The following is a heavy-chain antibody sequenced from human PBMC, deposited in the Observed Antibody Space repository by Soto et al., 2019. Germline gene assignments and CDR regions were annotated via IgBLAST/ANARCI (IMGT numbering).Heavy chain of an antibody. D-gene: IGHD6-13*01. V-gene: IGHV3-30*18. CDR2: ISFDGGNQ. Sequence: QVQLVESGGGVVQPGRSLRLSCAASGFDFNTYGLHWVRQAPGKGLEWVAAISFDGGNQYYADSVKGRFTISRDKSNSTLYLQMNSLGAEDTATYFCPKDSSVTAAGSGGWFDPWGPGTLVIVSS. J-gene: IGHJ5*02. CDR3: PKDSSVTAAGSGGWFDP. CDR1: GFDFNTYG.